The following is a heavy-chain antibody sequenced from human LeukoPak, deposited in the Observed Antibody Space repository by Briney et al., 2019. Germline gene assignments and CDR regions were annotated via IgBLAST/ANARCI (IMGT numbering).Heavy chain of an antibody. CDR1: GFTFSGYW. Sequence: HPGGSLTLSCAASGFTFSGYWMSWLRQAPGKGLGWVANIKQDGSEKYYVDSVKGRFTISRDNAKNSLYLQMNSLRAEDTAVYYCARDRGFGQADVWGKGTTVTVSS. V-gene: IGHV3-7*01. J-gene: IGHJ6*04. CDR2: IKQDGSEK. CDR3: ARDRGFGQADV. D-gene: IGHD3-10*01.